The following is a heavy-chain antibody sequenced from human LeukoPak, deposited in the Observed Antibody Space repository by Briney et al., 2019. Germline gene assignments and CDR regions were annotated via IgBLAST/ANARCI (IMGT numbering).Heavy chain of an antibody. D-gene: IGHD6-25*01. Sequence: ASVKVSCKASGDTLTPYYMHWVRQAPGQGLEWMGIINPSGDSTTYAQKFQGRVTMTRDMSTTTVYMELSSLTSEDSAVYYCAAAYYYFYIDVWGKGTTVSVSS. CDR2: INPSGDST. J-gene: IGHJ6*03. CDR1: GDTLTPYY. CDR3: AAAYYYFYIDV. V-gene: IGHV1-46*01.